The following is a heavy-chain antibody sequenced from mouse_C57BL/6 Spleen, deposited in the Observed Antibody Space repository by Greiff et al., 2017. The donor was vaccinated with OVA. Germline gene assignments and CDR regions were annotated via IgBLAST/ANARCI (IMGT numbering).Heavy chain of an antibody. CDR3: ARGDYYAHYFDY. CDR1: GYSITSGYY. J-gene: IGHJ2*01. CDR2: ISYDGSN. D-gene: IGHD1-1*01. V-gene: IGHV3-6*01. Sequence: EVHLVESGPGLVKPSQSLSLTCSVTGYSITSGYYWNWIRQFPGNKLEWMGYISYDGSNNYNPSLKNRISITRDTSKNQFFLKLNSVTTEDTATYYCARGDYYAHYFDYWGQGTTLTVSS.